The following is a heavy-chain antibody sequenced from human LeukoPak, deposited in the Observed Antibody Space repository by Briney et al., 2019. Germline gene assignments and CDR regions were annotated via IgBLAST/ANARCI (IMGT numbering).Heavy chain of an antibody. CDR2: IYPGDSDT. CDR3: ARGDVVRGVSWFDS. CDR1: GYTFTSYW. V-gene: IGHV5-51*01. D-gene: IGHD2-21*02. J-gene: IGHJ5*01. Sequence: GESLKISCQGSGYTFTSYWIGWVRQMPVKGLEWMGSIYPGDSDTKYSPSFQGQVTISVDKSTNTAYLQWKSLKASDTAMYYCARGDVVRGVSWFDSWGQGALITVAS.